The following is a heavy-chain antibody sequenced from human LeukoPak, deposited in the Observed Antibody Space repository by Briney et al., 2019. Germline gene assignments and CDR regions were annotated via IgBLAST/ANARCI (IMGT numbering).Heavy chain of an antibody. V-gene: IGHV3-23*01. Sequence: GGSLRLSCAASGFTFSSYAMSWVRQAPGKGLYWVSTPTGSGSSTYYADSVKGRFTISRDNSKNTLYLQMNSLRAEDTALYYCAKGSSRRVGATDSDYWGQGTLVTVSS. CDR3: AKGSSRRVGATDSDY. D-gene: IGHD1-26*01. CDR2: PTGSGSST. J-gene: IGHJ4*02. CDR1: GFTFSSYA.